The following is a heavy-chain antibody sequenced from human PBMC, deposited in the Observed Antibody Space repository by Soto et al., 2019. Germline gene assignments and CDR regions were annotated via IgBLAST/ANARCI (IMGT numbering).Heavy chain of an antibody. CDR1: GGTFSSYA. V-gene: IGHV1-69*13. J-gene: IGHJ4*02. CDR3: ASHLPRGYSYLFDY. Sequence: ASVKVSCKASGGTFSSYAISWVRQAPGQGLEWMGGIIPIFGTANYAQKFQGRVTITADESTSTAYMELSSLRSEDTAVYYCASHLPRGYSYLFDYWGQGTLVTVSS. D-gene: IGHD5-18*01. CDR2: IIPIFGTA.